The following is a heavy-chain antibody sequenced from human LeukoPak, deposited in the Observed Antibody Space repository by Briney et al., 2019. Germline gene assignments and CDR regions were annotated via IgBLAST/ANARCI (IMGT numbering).Heavy chain of an antibody. CDR1: GFTFSDYY. J-gene: IGHJ3*02. CDR3: ARVTMIVVVMGGDAFDI. Sequence: GGSLRLSCAASGFTFSDYYMSWIRQAPGKGLEWVSYISSSGGTIYYADSVKGRFTISRDNAKNSLYLQMNSLRAEDTAVYYCARVTMIVVVMGGDAFDIWGQGTMVTVSS. D-gene: IGHD3-22*01. CDR2: ISSSGGTI. V-gene: IGHV3-11*04.